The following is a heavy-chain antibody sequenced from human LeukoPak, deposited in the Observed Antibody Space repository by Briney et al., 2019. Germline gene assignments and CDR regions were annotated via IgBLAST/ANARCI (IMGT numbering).Heavy chain of an antibody. D-gene: IGHD1-26*01. V-gene: IGHV3-53*01. J-gene: IGHJ4*02. Sequence: GGSLRLSCAASGLTVSTNYMSWVRQAPGKGLEWVSVIYTGGSTYYADSLKGRFTISRDNSKNTLYLQMNSLRAEDTAVYYCARLGVGAIYFDYWGQGTLVTVSS. CDR3: ARLGVGAIYFDY. CDR2: IYTGGST. CDR1: GLTVSTNY.